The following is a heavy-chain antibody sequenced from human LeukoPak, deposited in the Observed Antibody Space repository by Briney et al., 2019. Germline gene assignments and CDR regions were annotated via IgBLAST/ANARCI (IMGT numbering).Heavy chain of an antibody. CDR1: DGSISSGSYY. D-gene: IGHD2/OR15-2a*01. Sequence: PSQTLSLTCTVSDGSISSGSYYWSWIRQPAGKGLEWIGRIYTSGSTNYNPSLKSRVTISVDTSKNQFSLKLSSVTAADTAVYYCARAYLSRETYYYYYYGMDVWGQGTTVTVSS. V-gene: IGHV4-61*02. CDR3: ARAYLSRETYYYYYYGMDV. J-gene: IGHJ6*02. CDR2: IYTSGST.